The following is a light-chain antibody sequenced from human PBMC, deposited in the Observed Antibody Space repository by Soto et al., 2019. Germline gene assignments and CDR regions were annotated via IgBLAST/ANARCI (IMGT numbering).Light chain of an antibody. Sequence: QSALTQPASVSGSPGQSITISCAGTSSDVGGYNYVSWYQQLPGKAPQLVIYDVTHRPSGVSDRFSGSRSGNTASLTISGLQAEDEADYYCTSFTSGSTPYVLGTGTKLTV. CDR1: SSDVGGYNY. CDR3: TSFTSGSTPYV. J-gene: IGLJ1*01. CDR2: DVT. V-gene: IGLV2-14*03.